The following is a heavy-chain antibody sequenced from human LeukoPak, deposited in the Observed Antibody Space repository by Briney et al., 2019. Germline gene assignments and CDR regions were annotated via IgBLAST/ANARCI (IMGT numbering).Heavy chain of an antibody. D-gene: IGHD2-15*01. CDR3: ARVQGSGLFRWY. CDR2: IYSDTST. Sequence: GGSLRLSCAASGFTVSSKYMCWVRQAPGKGLEWVSVIYSDTSTYYADSVKGRFTIPRDNSKNTLYLQMNSLRAEDTGVYYCARVQGSGLFRWYWGQGTLVTVSS. V-gene: IGHV3-66*01. J-gene: IGHJ4*02. CDR1: GFTVSSKY.